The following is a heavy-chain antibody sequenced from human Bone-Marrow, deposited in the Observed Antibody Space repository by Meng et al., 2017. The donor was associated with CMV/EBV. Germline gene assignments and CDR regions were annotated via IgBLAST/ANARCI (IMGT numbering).Heavy chain of an antibody. V-gene: IGHV3-21*01. Sequence: GESLKISCAASGFTFDDYSMNWVRQAPGKGLEWVSSISSSSSYIYYADSVKGRCTISRDNAKNSLYLPMNSLRAEDKAVYYCARGGLVERPALGIVVVPAAIPDYDYWGQGTLVTVSS. CDR2: ISSSSSYI. D-gene: IGHD2-2*02. J-gene: IGHJ4*02. CDR1: GFTFDDYS. CDR3: ARGGLVERPALGIVVVPAAIPDYDY.